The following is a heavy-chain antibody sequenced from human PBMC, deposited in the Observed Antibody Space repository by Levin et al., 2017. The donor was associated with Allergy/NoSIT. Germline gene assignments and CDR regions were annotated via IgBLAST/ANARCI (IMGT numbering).Heavy chain of an antibody. V-gene: IGHV3-23*01. Sequence: GGSLRLSCAASGFTFSSYAMSWVRQAPGKGLEWVSAISGSGGSTYYADSVKGRFTISRDNSKNTLYLQMNSLRAEDTAVYYCAKDAVPAATVYYYYYMDVWGKGTTVTVSS. D-gene: IGHD2-2*01. CDR3: AKDAVPAATVYYYYYMDV. J-gene: IGHJ6*03. CDR2: ISGSGGST. CDR1: GFTFSSYA.